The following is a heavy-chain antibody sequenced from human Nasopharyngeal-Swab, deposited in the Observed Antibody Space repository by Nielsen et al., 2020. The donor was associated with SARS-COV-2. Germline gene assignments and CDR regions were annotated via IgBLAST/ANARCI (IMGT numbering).Heavy chain of an antibody. Sequence: WIRQPPGKGLEWIGYIYYSGSTNYNPSLKSRVTISVDTSKNQFSLKLSSVTAADTAVYYCASTKTLYDFWSGYYTEFDYWGQGTLVTVSS. D-gene: IGHD3-3*01. CDR3: ASTKTLYDFWSGYYTEFDY. J-gene: IGHJ4*02. CDR2: IYYSGST. V-gene: IGHV4-59*01.